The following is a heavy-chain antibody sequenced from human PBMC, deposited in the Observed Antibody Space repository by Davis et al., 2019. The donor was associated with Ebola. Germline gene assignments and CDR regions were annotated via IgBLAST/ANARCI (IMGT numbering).Heavy chain of an antibody. CDR1: GGSISRGGYY. CDR3: ARGGIAFGELNDYYYGMDV. Sequence: PSETLSLTCTVYGGSISRGGYYWICSGKPPGKGLVWIGYSYYSGSTYDNASLKSRVTISVDTSKNQFSLKLSSVTAADTAVYYCARGGIAFGELNDYYYGMDVWGQGTTVTVSS. J-gene: IGHJ6*02. V-gene: IGHV4-31*03. D-gene: IGHD3-10*01. CDR2: SYYSGST.